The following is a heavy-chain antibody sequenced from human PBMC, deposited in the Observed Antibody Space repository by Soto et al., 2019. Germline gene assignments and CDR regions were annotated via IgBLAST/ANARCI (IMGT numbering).Heavy chain of an antibody. D-gene: IGHD3-22*01. V-gene: IGHV1-3*01. J-gene: IGHJ4*02. Sequence: GASVKVSCKASGYTFTSYAMHWVRQAPGQRLEWMGWVNAVNGKTKYSQKFQGRVTITRDKCTSTVYMELSSLRSEDTAVYYCARVGPAHYYDSSGYYSPLDYWGQGTPVTVSS. CDR3: ARVGPAHYYDSSGYYSPLDY. CDR1: GYTFTSYA. CDR2: VNAVNGKT.